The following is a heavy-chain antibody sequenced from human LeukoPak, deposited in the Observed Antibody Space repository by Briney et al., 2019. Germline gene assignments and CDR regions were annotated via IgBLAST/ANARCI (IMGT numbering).Heavy chain of an antibody. CDR2: IKSRAAGGTA. Sequence: GGSLRLSCAASGFTFSDAWMSWVRQAPGKGLEWVSRIKSRAAGGTADNAAPVQGRFTISRDDSKSTLYLQMNSLNTDDTAVYYCATGGHYFGSWGQGTLVTVSS. D-gene: IGHD3-10*01. CDR3: ATGGHYFGS. CDR1: GFTFSDAW. V-gene: IGHV3-15*01. J-gene: IGHJ4*02.